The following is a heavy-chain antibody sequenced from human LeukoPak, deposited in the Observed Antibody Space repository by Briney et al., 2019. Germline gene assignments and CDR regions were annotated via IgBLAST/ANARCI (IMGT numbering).Heavy chain of an antibody. J-gene: IGHJ4*02. CDR2: IDPNSGGT. CDR3: ARALLGGEVELDY. D-gene: IGHD3-16*01. Sequence: ASVKVSCKASGYTFTGYYMHWVRQAPGQGLEWMGRIDPNSGGTNYAQKFQGRVTMTRDTSISTAYMELSRLRSDDTAVYYCARALLGGEVELDYWGQGTLATVSS. V-gene: IGHV1-2*06. CDR1: GYTFTGYY.